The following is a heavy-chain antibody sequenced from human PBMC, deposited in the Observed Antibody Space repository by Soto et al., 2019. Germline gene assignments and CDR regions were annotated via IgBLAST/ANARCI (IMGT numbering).Heavy chain of an antibody. J-gene: IGHJ4*02. D-gene: IGHD6-19*01. CDR1: GGSFSGNY. Sequence: SGTLSLTCAVYGGSFSGNYWSWIRQPPGKGLEWIGEINHSGGTNYNPSLKSRVAISKDTSKNQFSLKLSSVTAADTAVYYCSRGGAYGGWLYWGQGTLVTVSS. CDR2: INHSGGT. CDR3: SRGGAYGGWLY. V-gene: IGHV4-34*01.